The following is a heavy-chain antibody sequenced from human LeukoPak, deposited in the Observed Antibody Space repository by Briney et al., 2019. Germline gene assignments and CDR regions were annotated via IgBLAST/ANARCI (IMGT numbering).Heavy chain of an antibody. Sequence: PGGSLRLSCAASGFTFSSYSMNWVRQASGKGLEWVSSISSSSSYIYYADSVKGRFTISRDNAKNSLYLQMNSLRAEDTAVYYCARVFDSSGYWFSRHWGQGTLVTVSS. CDR3: ARVFDSSGYWFSRH. CDR2: ISSSSSYI. J-gene: IGHJ4*02. CDR1: GFTFSSYS. V-gene: IGHV3-21*01. D-gene: IGHD3-22*01.